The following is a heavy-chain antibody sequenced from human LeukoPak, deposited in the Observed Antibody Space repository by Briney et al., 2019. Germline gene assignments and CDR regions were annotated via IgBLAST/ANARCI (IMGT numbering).Heavy chain of an antibody. D-gene: IGHD6-6*01. CDR3: ARVRIAAHPYFDY. J-gene: IGHJ4*02. CDR1: GYTFTGYY. V-gene: IGHV1-2*02. CDR2: INPNSGGT. Sequence: ASVKVSCKASGYTFTGYYMHWVRQTPGQELEWMGWINPNSGGTNYAQKFQGRVTMTRDTSISTAYMELSRLRSDDTAVYYCARVRIAAHPYFDYWGQGTLVTVSS.